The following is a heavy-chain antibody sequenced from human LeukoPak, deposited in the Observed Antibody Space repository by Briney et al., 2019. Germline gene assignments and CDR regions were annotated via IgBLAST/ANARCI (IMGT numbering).Heavy chain of an antibody. J-gene: IGHJ5*01. V-gene: IGHV3-23*01. CDR2: ISGSGGST. CDR1: GFTFSSYD. D-gene: IGHD2-2*01. CDR3: AKDRHAPGRYCSSTTCFPFDS. Sequence: GGSLRLSCAASGFTFSSYDMSWVRQAPGKGLEWVSAISGSGGSTYYADSVKGPFTISRDNSKSTLYLQMNSLRAEDTAVYYCAKDRHAPGRYCSSTTCFPFDSWGQGTLVTVSS.